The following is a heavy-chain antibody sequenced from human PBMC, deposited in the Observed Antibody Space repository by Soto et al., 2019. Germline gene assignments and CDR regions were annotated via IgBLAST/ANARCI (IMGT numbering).Heavy chain of an antibody. CDR1: GYTFTSYD. Sequence: ASVKVSCKASGYTFTSYDINWVRQATGQGPEWMGWMSPNTGTIVYAQKFQGRVTMTRNTSTSTAYMTLSSLRSEDTAVYYCARDRPGIKTYEAFDIWGQGTTVTVSS. V-gene: IGHV1-8*01. D-gene: IGHD1-20*01. CDR2: MSPNTGTI. J-gene: IGHJ3*02. CDR3: ARDRPGIKTYEAFDI.